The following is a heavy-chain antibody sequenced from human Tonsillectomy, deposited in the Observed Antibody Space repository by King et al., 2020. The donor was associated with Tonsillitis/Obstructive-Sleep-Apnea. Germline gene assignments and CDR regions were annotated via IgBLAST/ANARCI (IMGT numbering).Heavy chain of an antibody. CDR2: IYHSGST. CDR3: ARDPPSEIFEASRSAPPIGAFDI. V-gene: IGHV4-4*02. Sequence: VQLQESGPGLVKPSGTLSLTCAVSGGSISSNNWWSWVRQPPGKGLEGIWEIYHSGSTNYNASLKSRVTISIDKSKNQFSLELSSVTAADTAVYYCARDPPSEIFEASRSAPPIGAFDIWGQGTVVTVSS. D-gene: IGHD3-3*01. J-gene: IGHJ3*02. CDR1: GGSISSNNW.